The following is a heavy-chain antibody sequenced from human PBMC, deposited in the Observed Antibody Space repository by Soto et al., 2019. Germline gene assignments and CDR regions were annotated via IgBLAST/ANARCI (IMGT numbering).Heavy chain of an antibody. Sequence: QVQVVESGGGVVQPGRSLRLSCAASGFTFSSYGMHWVRQAPDKGLEWVAVIWYDGSDKYYADSVKGRFTISRDNSKNTLYLQMNSLRAEDTAVYYCARDSSGWSAPIYYFDYWGQGTLVTVSS. CDR1: GFTFSSYG. CDR2: IWYDGSDK. V-gene: IGHV3-33*01. J-gene: IGHJ4*02. D-gene: IGHD6-19*01. CDR3: ARDSSGWSAPIYYFDY.